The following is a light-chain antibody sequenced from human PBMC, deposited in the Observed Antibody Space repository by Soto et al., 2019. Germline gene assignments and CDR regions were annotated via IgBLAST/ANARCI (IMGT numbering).Light chain of an antibody. CDR2: GAS. CDR3: QQYDTSPWT. Sequence: EIVLTQSPGTLSLSPGERATLSCRASQSIRNSYLAWYQQKPGQAPRLLLYGASRRATGIPDRFSGSGSGTDFTLTISRLEPEDFAVYYCQQYDTSPWTFGQGTKVEIK. J-gene: IGKJ1*01. CDR1: QSIRNSY. V-gene: IGKV3-20*01.